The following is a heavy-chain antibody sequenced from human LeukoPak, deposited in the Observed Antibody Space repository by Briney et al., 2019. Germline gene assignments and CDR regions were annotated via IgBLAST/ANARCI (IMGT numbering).Heavy chain of an antibody. D-gene: IGHD6-13*01. J-gene: IGHJ4*02. CDR2: ISAYNGNT. CDR3: AGSVSSSWHYYFDY. Sequence: ASVKVSCKASGYTFTSYGISWVRQAPGQGLEWMGWISAYNGNTNYAQKLQGRVTMTTDTSTSTAYMELRSLRSDDTAVYYCAGSVSSSWHYYFDYWGQGTLVTVSS. V-gene: IGHV1-18*01. CDR1: GYTFTSYG.